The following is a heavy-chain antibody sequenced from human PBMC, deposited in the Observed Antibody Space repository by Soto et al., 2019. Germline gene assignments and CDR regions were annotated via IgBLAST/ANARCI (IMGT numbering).Heavy chain of an antibody. V-gene: IGHV4-39*07. Sequence: PSETLSLTCSVSGDSISSSDFNLGWIRQPPGKGLEWIGEINHSGSTIYNPPLNSRVTISVDTSKNQFSLKLSSVTAADTAVYYCASGGPTAAGTGWFDPWGQGTLVTVSS. J-gene: IGHJ5*02. CDR2: INHSGST. CDR3: ASGGPTAAGTGWFDP. CDR1: GDSISSSDFN. D-gene: IGHD6-13*01.